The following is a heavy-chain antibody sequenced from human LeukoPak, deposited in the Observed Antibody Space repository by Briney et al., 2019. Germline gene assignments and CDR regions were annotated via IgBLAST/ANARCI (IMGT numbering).Heavy chain of an antibody. CDR2: IYYDGST. V-gene: IGHV4-59*12. D-gene: IGHD3-9*01. CDR1: GASISSYY. J-gene: IGHJ6*02. Sequence: SETLSLTCTVSGASISSYYWIWIRQPQGKGLEWIGHIYYDGSTNYNPSLKSRVTISVDTSKNQFSLKLSSVTAADTAVYYCARDHNQGAVGLTAHGLHYYYYYGMDVWGQGTTVTVSS. CDR3: ARDHNQGAVGLTAHGLHYYYYYGMDV.